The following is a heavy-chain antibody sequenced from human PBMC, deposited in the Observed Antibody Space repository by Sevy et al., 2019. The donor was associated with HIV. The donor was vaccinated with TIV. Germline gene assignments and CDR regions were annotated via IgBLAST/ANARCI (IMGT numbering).Heavy chain of an antibody. D-gene: IGHD6-19*01. CDR3: ARGGGWYSHGMDV. CDR1: RFTFSSYS. V-gene: IGHV3-21*01. J-gene: IGHJ6*02. Sequence: GGSLRLSCAASRFTFSSYSMNWVRQAPGKGLEWVSSISSSSSYIYYADSVKGRFTISRDNAKNSLYLQMNSLRAEDTAVYYCARGGGWYSHGMDVWGQGTTVTVSS. CDR2: ISSSSSYI.